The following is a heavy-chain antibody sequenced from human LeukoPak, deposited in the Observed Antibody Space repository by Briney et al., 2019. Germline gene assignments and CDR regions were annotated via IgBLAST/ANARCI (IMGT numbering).Heavy chain of an antibody. J-gene: IGHJ6*03. CDR2: ISSNGGST. V-gene: IGHV3-64*01. CDR1: GFTFSSYA. Sequence: GGSLRLSCAASGFTFSSYAMHWVRQAPGKGLEYVSAISSNGGSTYYANSMKGRFTISRDNSKNTLYLQMGSLRAGDMAVYYCARVRGYNTGYMDVWGKGTTVTVSS. CDR3: ARVRGYNTGYMDV. D-gene: IGHD5-24*01.